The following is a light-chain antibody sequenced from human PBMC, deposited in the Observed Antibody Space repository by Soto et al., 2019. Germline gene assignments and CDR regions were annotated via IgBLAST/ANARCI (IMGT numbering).Light chain of an antibody. J-gene: IGKJ3*01. CDR2: KAS. Sequence: DIQMTQSPSTLSASVGDRVTITCRASQSISSWLAWYQQKPGKAPKLLIYKASSLESGVPSRFSGSGSGTEFTLTISSLQPDDFAAYYCQQYNSYSAFGPGTKVAIK. CDR3: QQYNSYSA. V-gene: IGKV1-5*03. CDR1: QSISSW.